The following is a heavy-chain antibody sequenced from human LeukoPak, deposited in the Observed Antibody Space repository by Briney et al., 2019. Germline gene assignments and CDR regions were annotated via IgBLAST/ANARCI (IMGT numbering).Heavy chain of an antibody. V-gene: IGHV3-11*06. CDR3: AREGTRGYSYSLAFDP. CDR2: ISSSGSYT. D-gene: IGHD5-18*01. J-gene: IGHJ5*02. CDR1: GFTFSDYY. Sequence: KAGGSLRLSCAASGFTFSDYYMSWIRQAPGKGLEWVSYISSSGSYTNYADSVKGRFTISRDNAKNSLYLQMNSLRAEDTAVYYCAREGTRGYSYSLAFDPWGQGTLVTVSS.